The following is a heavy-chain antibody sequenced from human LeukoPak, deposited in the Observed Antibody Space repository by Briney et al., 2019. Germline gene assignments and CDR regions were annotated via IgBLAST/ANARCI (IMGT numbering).Heavy chain of an antibody. CDR1: GGSISSYY. Sequence: SETLSLTCTVSGGSISSYYWSWIRQPPGKGLEWIGYIYYSGSTNYNPSLKSRVTISVDTSKNQFSLKLSSVTAADTAVYYRARDRRYCSGGSCYTPLDPWGQGTLVTVSS. V-gene: IGHV4-59*01. CDR3: ARDRRYCSGGSCYTPLDP. J-gene: IGHJ5*02. CDR2: IYYSGST. D-gene: IGHD2-15*01.